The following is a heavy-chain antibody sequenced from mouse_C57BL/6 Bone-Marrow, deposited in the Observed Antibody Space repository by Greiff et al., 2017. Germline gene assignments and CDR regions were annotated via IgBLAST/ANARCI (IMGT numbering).Heavy chain of an antibody. CDR1: GYTFTSYG. J-gene: IGHJ3*01. V-gene: IGHV1-81*01. D-gene: IGHD2-3*01. CDR3: ARCDGPWFAY. Sequence: LQESGAELARPGASVKLSCKASGYTFTSYGISWVKQRTGQGLEWIGEIYPRSGNTYYNEKFKGKATLTADKSSSTAYMELRSLTSEDSAVYFCARCDGPWFAYWGQGTLVTVSA. CDR2: IYPRSGNT.